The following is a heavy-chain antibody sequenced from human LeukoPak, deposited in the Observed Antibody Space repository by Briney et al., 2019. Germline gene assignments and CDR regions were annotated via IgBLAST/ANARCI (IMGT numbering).Heavy chain of an antibody. V-gene: IGHV1-8*01. D-gene: IGHD4-23*01. CDR3: ARGHYGGLRYFDL. J-gene: IGHJ4*02. CDR2: IHPNSGKT. Sequence: AASVKVSCKASGYTFRSYEINWVRQAPGQGLEWVGWIHPNSGKTGYAQKFQGRVTMTRDTSTETAFMELSSLKFDDTAIFYCARGHYGGLRYFDLWGQGTPVTVSS. CDR1: GYTFRSYE.